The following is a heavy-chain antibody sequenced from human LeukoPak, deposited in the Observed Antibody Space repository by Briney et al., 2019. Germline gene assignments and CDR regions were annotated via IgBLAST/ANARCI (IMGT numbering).Heavy chain of an antibody. CDR3: SRSGGDGATGE. CDR2: IASRGKNYAT. Sequence: GRSLRLSCAASGFTFSSYGMHWVRQASGKGLEWVGRIASRGKNYATEYAASVRGRFTISRDESKNTAYLQMNSLQPDDTAVYYCSRSGGDGATGEWGQGTLVTVSS. J-gene: IGHJ4*02. CDR1: GFTFSSYG. D-gene: IGHD1-26*01. V-gene: IGHV3-73*01.